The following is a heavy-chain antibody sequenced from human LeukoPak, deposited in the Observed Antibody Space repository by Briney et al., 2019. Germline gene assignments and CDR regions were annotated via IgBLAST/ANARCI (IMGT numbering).Heavy chain of an antibody. CDR1: GDSTSNFY. D-gene: IGHD2-8*01. Sequence: SETLSLTCTVSGDSTSNFYWTWIRQSPGKGLEWIGNIHYSGSSVYNPSLKSRVTISIDTSRRQFFLKLNSVTAADTAVYFCALAPNSNWFDFWGPGTLVTVSS. CDR2: IHYSGSS. J-gene: IGHJ5*01. CDR3: ALAPNSNWFDF. V-gene: IGHV4-59*03.